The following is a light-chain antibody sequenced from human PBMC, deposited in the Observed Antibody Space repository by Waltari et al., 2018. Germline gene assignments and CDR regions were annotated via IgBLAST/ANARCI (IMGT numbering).Light chain of an antibody. CDR2: QDN. J-gene: IGLJ2*01. Sequence: SYDLTQPPSVSVSPGQTATITCSGDKLGDKYVCWYQQRPGQSPVLLVFQDNKRPSGFPERFSGYYSENTATLTISGTQAMDEADYYCQAWDSGVIFGGGTKLTVL. V-gene: IGLV3-1*01. CDR3: QAWDSGVI. CDR1: KLGDKY.